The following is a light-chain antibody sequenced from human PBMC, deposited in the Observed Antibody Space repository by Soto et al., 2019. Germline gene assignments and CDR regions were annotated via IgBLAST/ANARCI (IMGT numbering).Light chain of an antibody. CDR1: QFVSSR. V-gene: IGKV3-11*01. J-gene: IGKJ1*01. Sequence: DIVVTQSPATLSASPVEIVALSFRASQFVSSRLAWYQRRPGQVPRLLIYDTSTRAPGISARFSGSGSGTDFTLTISSLEPEDFAVFYCQQRSVWPWMFGQGTKVDIK. CDR2: DTS. CDR3: QQRSVWPWM.